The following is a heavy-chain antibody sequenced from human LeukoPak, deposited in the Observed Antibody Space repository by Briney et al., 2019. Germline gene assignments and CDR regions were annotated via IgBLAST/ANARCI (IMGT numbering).Heavy chain of an antibody. Sequence: GASVKVSCKASGYTFNTYGITWVRQAPGQGLEWMGWISGYNGKTKYAQKLQDRVTRTTDTSTTTAYMELRSLTSDDTAVYYCARAGAVVDNWFDPWAQGTLVTVSS. CDR2: ISGYNGKT. V-gene: IGHV1-18*01. CDR3: ARAGAVVDNWFDP. CDR1: GYTFNTYG. D-gene: IGHD2-15*01. J-gene: IGHJ5*02.